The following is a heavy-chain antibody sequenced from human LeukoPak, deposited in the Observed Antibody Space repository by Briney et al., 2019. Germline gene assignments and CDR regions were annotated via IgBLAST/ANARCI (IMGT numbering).Heavy chain of an antibody. J-gene: IGHJ4*02. CDR3: ARAVVTATPYFDY. CDR2: IYSNGRT. V-gene: IGHV3-53*01. Sequence: GGSLRLSCAASGFTVSDNYMRWVRQAPGRGLEWVSLIYSNGRTDYTDSVKGRFSISRDNAKNSLSLQMNSLRAEDTALYYCARAVVTATPYFDYWGQGTLVTVSS. D-gene: IGHD2-15*01. CDR1: GFTVSDNY.